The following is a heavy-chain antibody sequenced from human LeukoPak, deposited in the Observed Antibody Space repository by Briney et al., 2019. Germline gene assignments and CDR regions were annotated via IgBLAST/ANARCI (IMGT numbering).Heavy chain of an antibody. Sequence: ASVKVSCKASGYTFTSYYMHWVRQAPGQGLEWMGIINPSGGSTSYAQTFQGRVTMTRDTSTSTVYMELSSLRSEDTAVYYCARDLYCSGGSCLYYFDYWGQGTLVTVSS. J-gene: IGHJ4*02. D-gene: IGHD2-15*01. CDR2: INPSGGST. V-gene: IGHV1-46*03. CDR3: ARDLYCSGGSCLYYFDY. CDR1: GYTFTSYY.